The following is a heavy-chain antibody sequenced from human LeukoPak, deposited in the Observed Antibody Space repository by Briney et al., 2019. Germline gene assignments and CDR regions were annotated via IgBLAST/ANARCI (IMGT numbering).Heavy chain of an antibody. CDR1: GGSIISYY. J-gene: IGHJ5*02. CDR3: ARDVDYYDSSGYGWFDP. D-gene: IGHD3-22*01. V-gene: IGHV4-59*01. CDR2: IYYSGST. Sequence: SETLSLTCIVSGGSIISYYWSWIRQPPGKGLEWIGYIYYSGSTNYKPSLKSRVTISVDTSKNQFSLKLSSVTAADTAVYYCARDVDYYDSSGYGWFDPWGQGTLVTVSS.